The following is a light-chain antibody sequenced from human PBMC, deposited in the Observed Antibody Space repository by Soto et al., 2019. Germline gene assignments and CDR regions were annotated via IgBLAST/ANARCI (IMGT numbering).Light chain of an antibody. CDR3: QQYHNWPWT. V-gene: IGKV3-15*01. CDR2: DAS. CDR1: QSVTSV. J-gene: IGKJ1*01. Sequence: ETGMTQSLVTLSVSPGERATLSCRASQSVTSVLAWYQQKSGQPPRLLIFDASTRATGVPARFIGSGPVTEFTLTISSLQSEDFGFYYCQQYHNWPWTFGQGTKVDIK.